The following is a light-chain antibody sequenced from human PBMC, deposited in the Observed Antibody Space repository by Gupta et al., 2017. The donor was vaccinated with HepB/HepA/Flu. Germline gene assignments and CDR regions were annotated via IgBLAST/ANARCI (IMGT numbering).Light chain of an antibody. CDR2: DVS. CDR1: SSDVGGYNY. Sequence: QSALTQPASGSRGPRQSSTISCTGTSSDVGGYNYVSWYQQHPGKEPNLMIYDVSNRPSGVFTRFSASTSCNNASPHTTGLQEEDEADDYCSSSTTSSTSVVFGGGTKLTGL. J-gene: IGLJ2*01. V-gene: IGLV2-14*03. CDR3: SSSTTSSTSVV.